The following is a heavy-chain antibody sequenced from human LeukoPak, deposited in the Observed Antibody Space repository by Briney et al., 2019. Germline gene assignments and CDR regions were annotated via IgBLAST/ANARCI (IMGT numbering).Heavy chain of an antibody. Sequence: SETLSLTCSLSGDTLSTYYWNWIRQTPGRGLEWIGHISLGNTEYNPSLKSRVTISVDTCKNEFYLRLTSVTAADTALYFCARDKRHSYGKYFDPWSQGTLVSVSS. D-gene: IGHD5-18*01. CDR1: GDTLSTYY. J-gene: IGHJ4*02. CDR2: ISLGNT. V-gene: IGHV4-59*12. CDR3: ARDKRHSYGKYFDP.